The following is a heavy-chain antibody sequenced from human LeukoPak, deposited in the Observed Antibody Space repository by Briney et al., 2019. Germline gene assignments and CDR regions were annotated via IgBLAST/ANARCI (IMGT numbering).Heavy chain of an antibody. CDR1: GGSISSYY. CDR3: ARSRRELGWSAFDI. D-gene: IGHD7-27*01. CDR2: IYYSGST. J-gene: IGHJ3*02. V-gene: IGHV4-59*01. Sequence: SETLSPTCTVSGGSISSYYWSWIRQPPGKGLEWIGYIYYSGSTNYNPSLRSRVTISVDTSKNQFSLKLSSVTAADTAVYYCARSRRELGWSAFDIWGQGTMVTVSS.